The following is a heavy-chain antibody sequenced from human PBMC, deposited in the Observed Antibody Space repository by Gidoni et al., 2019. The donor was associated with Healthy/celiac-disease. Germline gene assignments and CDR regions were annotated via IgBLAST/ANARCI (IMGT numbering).Heavy chain of an antibody. J-gene: IGHJ4*02. V-gene: IGHV3-30*18. D-gene: IGHD3-22*01. CDR1: GFTFSSYG. CDR2: RSYDGSNK. Sequence: QVQLVESGGGVVQPGRSLRLSCPASGFTFSSYGMHWVRQAPGKGLEWVAVRSYDGSNKYYADSVKGRFTISRDNSKNTLYLQMNSLRAEDTAVYYCAKDLSPEVNVVVISYWGQGTLVTVSS. CDR3: AKDLSPEVNVVVISY.